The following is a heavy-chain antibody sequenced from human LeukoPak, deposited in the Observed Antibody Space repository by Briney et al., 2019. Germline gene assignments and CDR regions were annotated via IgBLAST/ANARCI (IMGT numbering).Heavy chain of an antibody. CDR2: ISPNSGGT. CDR3: HTYYYDSSGYYFDY. V-gene: IGHV1-2*02. D-gene: IGHD3-22*01. Sequence: ASVKVSCKASGYTFTGYYMYWVRQAPGQGLECMGWISPNSGGTNYAETFQGRVTMTRDTSISTAYMELSRLRSDDTAVYYCHTYYYDSSGYYFDYWGQGTLVTVSS. CDR1: GYTFTGYY. J-gene: IGHJ4*02.